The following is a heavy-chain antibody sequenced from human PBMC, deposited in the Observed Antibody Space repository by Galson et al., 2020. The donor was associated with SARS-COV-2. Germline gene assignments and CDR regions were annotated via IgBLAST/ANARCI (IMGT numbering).Heavy chain of an antibody. CDR1: GGSYSGYY. V-gene: IGHV4-34*01. J-gene: IGHJ4*02. D-gene: IGHD3-22*01. CDR2: INHSGST. CDR3: ARGRSQYYYDSSGHISGYFDY. Sequence: SQTLSLTCAVYGGSYSGYYWSWIRQPPAKGLEWIGEINHSGSTNYNPSPKSRVTISVDTSKNQFSLKLSSVTAADTAVYYCARGRSQYYYDSSGHISGYFDYWGQGTLVTVSS.